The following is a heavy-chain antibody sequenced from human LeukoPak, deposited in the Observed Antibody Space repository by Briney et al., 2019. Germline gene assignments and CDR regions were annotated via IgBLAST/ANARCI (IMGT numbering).Heavy chain of an antibody. D-gene: IGHD6-13*01. CDR2: ISGSGGST. Sequence: GGSLRLSCAASGFTFSGYAMTWVRQAPGKGLEWVSVISGSGGSTYYADSVKGRFTISRDNSKNTVYLQMNSLRAEDTAVYYCAKDKGALMAAAGILDYWGQGTLVTVSS. J-gene: IGHJ4*02. V-gene: IGHV3-23*01. CDR1: GFTFSGYA. CDR3: AKDKGALMAAAGILDY.